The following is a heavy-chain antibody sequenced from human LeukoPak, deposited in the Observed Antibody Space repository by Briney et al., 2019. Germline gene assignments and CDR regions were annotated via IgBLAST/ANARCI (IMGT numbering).Heavy chain of an antibody. CDR3: AREAGVAASYGGRDAFDI. D-gene: IGHD2-15*01. CDR2: ISAYNGNT. V-gene: IGHV1-18*01. CDR1: GYTFTSYG. Sequence: VASVKVSCKASGYTFTSYGISWVPQAPGQGLEWMGWISAYNGNTNYAQKLQGRVTMTTDTSTSTAYMELRSLRSEDTAVYYFAREAGVAASYGGRDAFDIWGQGTMVTVSS. J-gene: IGHJ3*02.